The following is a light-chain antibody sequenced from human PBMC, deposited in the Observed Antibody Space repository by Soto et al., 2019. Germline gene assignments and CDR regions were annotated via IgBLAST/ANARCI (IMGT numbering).Light chain of an antibody. CDR2: RAS. Sequence: IQMTQSPATLSVSPGERATLSCRASQTIYSNVAWYQQRPGQAPRLLIYRASARATGIPARFSGSGSGTEFTLTIGSLQSEDSAVYYCQQYNNWLTFGQGTRLEIK. CDR1: QTIYSN. CDR3: QQYNNWLT. V-gene: IGKV3-15*01. J-gene: IGKJ5*01.